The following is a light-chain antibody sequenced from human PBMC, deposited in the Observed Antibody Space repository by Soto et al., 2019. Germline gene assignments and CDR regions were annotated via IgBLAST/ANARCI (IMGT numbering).Light chain of an antibody. CDR2: DAS. J-gene: IGKJ1*01. CDR3: QQYDKYST. CDR1: QTISVS. V-gene: IGKV1-5*01. Sequence: IQMTQSPSTLSASVGDKVTITCRASQTISVSLAWYQQKPGKAPNLLIYDASTLQGGVPSRFSGSGSGTEFTLTVTSLQPEDFATYFCQQYDKYSTFGHGTKV.